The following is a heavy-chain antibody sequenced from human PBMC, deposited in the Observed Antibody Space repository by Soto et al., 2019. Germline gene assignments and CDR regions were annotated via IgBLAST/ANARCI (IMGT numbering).Heavy chain of an antibody. CDR3: AKNWDTTSSSSSH. V-gene: IGHV3-23*01. Sequence: GGSLRLSCAASGFTFSTYAMSWVRQAPGKGLEWVSAISGTGGSTYYADSVKGRFTISRDNSKNTLYLQMNSLRAEDTAVYYCAKNWDTTSSSSSHWGQGTLVTVPS. CDR1: GFTFSTYA. J-gene: IGHJ4*02. D-gene: IGHD6-6*01. CDR2: ISGTGGST.